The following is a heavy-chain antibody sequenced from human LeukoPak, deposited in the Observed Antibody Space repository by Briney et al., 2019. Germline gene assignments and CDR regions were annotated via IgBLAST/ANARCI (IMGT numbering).Heavy chain of an antibody. CDR3: AKAGGRYYYYYYGMDV. V-gene: IGHV3-23*01. CDR1: GLTFSSYA. D-gene: IGHD6-19*01. CDR2: ISGSGGST. Sequence: GGSLRLSCAASGLTFSSYAMSWVRQAPGKGLEWVSVISGSGGSTYYADSVKGRFTISRDNSKNTLYLQMNSLRAEDTAVYYCAKAGGRYYYYYYGMDVWGQGTTVTVSS. J-gene: IGHJ6*02.